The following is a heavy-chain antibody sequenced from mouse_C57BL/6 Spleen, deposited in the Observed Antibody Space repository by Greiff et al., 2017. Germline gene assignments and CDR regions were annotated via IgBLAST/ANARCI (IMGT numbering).Heavy chain of an antibody. V-gene: IGHV1-55*01. Sequence: QVQLQQPGAELVKPGASVKMSCKASGYTFTSYWITWVKQRPGQGLEWIGDIYPGRGSTNSNEKFKSKATLTVDTASSTAYMQLSSLTSEDSAVYYCARRERGYYFDYWGQGTTLTVSS. CDR2: IYPGRGST. J-gene: IGHJ2*01. CDR3: ARRERGYYFDY. CDR1: GYTFTSYW.